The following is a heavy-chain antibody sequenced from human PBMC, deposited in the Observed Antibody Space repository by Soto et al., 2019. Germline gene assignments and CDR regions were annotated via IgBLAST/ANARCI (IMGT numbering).Heavy chain of an antibody. J-gene: IGHJ4*02. CDR3: TTGLSNGYYNFDY. D-gene: IGHD3-22*01. V-gene: IGHV3-15*01. CDR1: GFTFSNAW. CDR2: IKGEADGGTT. Sequence: PGGSLRLSCAASGFTFSNAWMSWVRQAPGKGLEWVGRIKGEADGGTTDYAAPVKGRITTSRDHSKDTLYLQMNSLKTEDTAVYYCTTGLSNGYYNFDYWGQGTPVTVSS.